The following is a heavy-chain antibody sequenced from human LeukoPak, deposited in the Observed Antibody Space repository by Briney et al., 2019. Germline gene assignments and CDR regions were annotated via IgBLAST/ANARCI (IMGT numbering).Heavy chain of an antibody. CDR2: ISAYNGNT. D-gene: IGHD2-2*01. CDR1: GYTFTSYG. J-gene: IGHJ5*02. CDR3: ARDNRDIVVVPAVPNWFDP. V-gene: IGHV1-18*01. Sequence: ASVKVSCKASGYTFTSYGISWVRQAPGQGLEWMGWISAYNGNTNYAQKHQGRVTMTTDTSTSTAYMELRSLRSDDTAVYYCARDNRDIVVVPAVPNWFDPWGQGTLVTVSS.